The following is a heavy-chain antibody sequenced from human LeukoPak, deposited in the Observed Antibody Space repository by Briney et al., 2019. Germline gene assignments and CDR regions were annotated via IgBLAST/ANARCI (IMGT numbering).Heavy chain of an antibody. J-gene: IGHJ4*02. V-gene: IGHV3-21*01. CDR1: GFTFSSYG. CDR2: ISSSSSYI. CDR3: AREGIEYSSSSRLVFDY. D-gene: IGHD6-6*01. Sequence: GGSLRLSCAASGFTFSSYGMSWVRQAPGKGLEWVSSISSSSSYIYYADSVKGRFTISRDNAKNSLYLQMNSLRAEDTAVYYCAREGIEYSSSSRLVFDYWGQGTLVTVSS.